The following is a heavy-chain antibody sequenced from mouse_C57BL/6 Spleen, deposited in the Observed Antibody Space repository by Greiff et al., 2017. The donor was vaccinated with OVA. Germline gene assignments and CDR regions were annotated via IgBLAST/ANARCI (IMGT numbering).Heavy chain of an antibody. CDR1: GFTFSSYA. J-gene: IGHJ4*01. CDR3: ARDYYDYDEDAMDD. CDR2: ISDGGSYT. V-gene: IGHV5-4*01. D-gene: IGHD2-4*01. Sequence: EVQVVESGGGLVKPGGSLKLSCAASGFTFSSYAMSWVRQTPEKRLEWVATISDGGSYTYYPDNVKGRFTISRDNAKNNLYLQMSHLKSEDTAMYYCARDYYDYDEDAMDDWGQGTSVTVSS.